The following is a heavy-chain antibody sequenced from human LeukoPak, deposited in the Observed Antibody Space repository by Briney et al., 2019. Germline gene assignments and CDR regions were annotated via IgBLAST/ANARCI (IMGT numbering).Heavy chain of an antibody. D-gene: IGHD2-8*01. CDR1: GDSTSNFY. V-gene: IGHV4-59*03. CDR2: IHYSGSS. Sequence: SETLSLTCTVSGDSTSNFYWNWIRQSPGKGLEWIGNIHYSGSSVYNPSLKSRGTISIDTSRRQFFLKLNSVTAADTAVYFCALAPNSNWFDFWGPGILVTVSS. J-gene: IGHJ5*01. CDR3: ALAPNSNWFDF.